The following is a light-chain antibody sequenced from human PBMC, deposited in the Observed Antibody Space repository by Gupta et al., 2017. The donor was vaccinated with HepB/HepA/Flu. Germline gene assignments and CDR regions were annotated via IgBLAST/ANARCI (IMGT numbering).Light chain of an antibody. V-gene: IGLV3-1*01. J-gene: IGLJ2*01. CDR3: QAWDSSTAHVV. Sequence: SYELTQPPSVSVSPGQTDSITCSGDKLGDKYACWYQQKPGQSPVLVIYQDNKRPSGIPERFSGSNSGNTATLTISGTQAMDEADYYCQAWDSSTAHVVFGGGTKVTVL. CDR1: KLGDKY. CDR2: QDN.